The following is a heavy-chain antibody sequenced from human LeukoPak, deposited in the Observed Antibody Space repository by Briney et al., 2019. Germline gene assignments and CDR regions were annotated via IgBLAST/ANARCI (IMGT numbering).Heavy chain of an antibody. J-gene: IGHJ5*02. Sequence: SETLSLTCTVSGGSISGSSYYWGWIRQPPGKGLEWIGSIYYSGSAYYNPSLKSRVTISVDTSKNQFSLKLSSVTAADTAVYYCARVYYFWFDPWGQGTLVTVSS. V-gene: IGHV4-39*07. CDR2: IYYSGSA. D-gene: IGHD2-8*01. CDR3: ARVYYFWFDP. CDR1: GGSISGSSYY.